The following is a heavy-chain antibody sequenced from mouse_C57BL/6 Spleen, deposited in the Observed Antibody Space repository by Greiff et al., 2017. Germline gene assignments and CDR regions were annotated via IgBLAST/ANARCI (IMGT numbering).Heavy chain of an antibody. CDR2: IDPSDSST. D-gene: IGHD2-1*01. J-gene: IGHJ1*03. Sequence: QVQLQQPGAELVMPGASVKLSCKASGYTFTSYWMHWVKQRPGQGLEWIGEIDPSDSSTNYNQKFKGKSTLTVDKSSSTAYMQLSSLTSEDSAVYYCARRANYDWYFDVWGTATTVTVSS. V-gene: IGHV1-69*01. CDR3: ARRANYDWYFDV. CDR1: GYTFTSYW.